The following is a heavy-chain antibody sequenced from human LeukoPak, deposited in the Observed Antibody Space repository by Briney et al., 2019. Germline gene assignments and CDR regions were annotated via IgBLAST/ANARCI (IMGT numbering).Heavy chain of an antibody. Sequence: GESLKISCKGSGYSFTSYWIGWVRQMPGKGLEWMGIIYPGDSDTRYSPSFQGQVTISADKSISTAYLQWSSLKASDTAMYYCARGAGTPLLWDAFDIWGQGTMVTVSS. V-gene: IGHV5-51*01. CDR2: IYPGDSDT. CDR1: GYSFTSYW. CDR3: ARGAGTPLLWDAFDI. D-gene: IGHD3-10*01. J-gene: IGHJ3*02.